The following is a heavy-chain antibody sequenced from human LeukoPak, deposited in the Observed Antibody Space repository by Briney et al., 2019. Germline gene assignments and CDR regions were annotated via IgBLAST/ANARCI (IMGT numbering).Heavy chain of an antibody. CDR2: IKQDGSEK. CDR1: GVTFSIYW. V-gene: IGHV3-7*05. J-gene: IGHJ4*02. D-gene: IGHD2-15*01. Sequence: PGGSLRLSCAASGVTFSIYWMTWVRQAPGKGLEWVANIKQDGSEKYYVYSVRGRFTISRDNAKNSLYLQMNSLRAEDTALYYCAREDQPRGTFDYWGQGILVTVSS. CDR3: AREDQPRGTFDY.